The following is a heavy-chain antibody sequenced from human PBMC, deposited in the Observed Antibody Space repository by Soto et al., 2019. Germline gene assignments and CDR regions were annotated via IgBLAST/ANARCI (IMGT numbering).Heavy chain of an antibody. Sequence: EVQLLESGGGLVQPGGSLRLSCAASGLTFSSYAMSWVRQAPGKGLEWVSAISGSGGSTYYADSVKGRFTISRDNSKNTLYLQMNSLRAEDTAVYYCAKDLVAVAGTLVYFDYWGQGTLVTVSS. CDR1: GLTFSSYA. CDR3: AKDLVAVAGTLVYFDY. V-gene: IGHV3-23*01. D-gene: IGHD6-19*01. CDR2: ISGSGGST. J-gene: IGHJ4*02.